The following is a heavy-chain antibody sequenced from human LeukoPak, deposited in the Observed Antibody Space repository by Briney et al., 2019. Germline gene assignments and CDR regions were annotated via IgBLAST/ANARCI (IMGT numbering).Heavy chain of an antibody. CDR2: IYYSGST. D-gene: IGHD3-22*01. Sequence: SETLSLTCTVSGGSISSSSYYWGWLRQPPGKGLEWIGSIYYSGSTYYNPSLKSRVTISVDTSKNQFSLKLSSVTAADTAVYYCARLLYYYDSSGLDYWGQGTLVTVSS. CDR3: ARLLYYYDSSGLDY. J-gene: IGHJ4*02. V-gene: IGHV4-39*01. CDR1: GGSISSSSYY.